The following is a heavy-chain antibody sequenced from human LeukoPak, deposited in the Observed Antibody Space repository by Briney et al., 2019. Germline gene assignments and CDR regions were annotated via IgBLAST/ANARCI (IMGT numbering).Heavy chain of an antibody. J-gene: IGHJ6*02. CDR3: AKNLYCGGGSCYPSALGMDV. V-gene: IGHV3-23*01. D-gene: IGHD2-15*01. Sequence: SGGSLRLSCAASGFTFSSYAMSWVRQAPGKGLEWVSSISGSGNRTYYADSVKGRFTISRDNSKNTLFLQMNSLRAEDTAVYYCAKNLYCGGGSCYPSALGMDVWGQGTTVTVSS. CDR2: ISGSGNRT. CDR1: GFTFSSYA.